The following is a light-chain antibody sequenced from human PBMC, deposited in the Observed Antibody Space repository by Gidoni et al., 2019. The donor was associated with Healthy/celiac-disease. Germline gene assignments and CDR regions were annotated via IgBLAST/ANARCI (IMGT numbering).Light chain of an antibody. CDR1: QSISSY. CDR3: QQGYSTPIT. CDR2: AAS. Sequence: DIQMTQSPSSLSASVGDRVTITCRASQSISSYLNWYQQKPGKAPKLLIYAASSLQSGFPSRFSGSGSGTDFTLTISSLQPEDFATYYCQQGYSTPITFGQGTRLEIK. J-gene: IGKJ5*01. V-gene: IGKV1-39*01.